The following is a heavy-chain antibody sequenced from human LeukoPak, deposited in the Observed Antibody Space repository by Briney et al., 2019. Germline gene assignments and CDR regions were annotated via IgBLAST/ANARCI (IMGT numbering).Heavy chain of an antibody. CDR2: ISSSSSTI. CDR1: GFTFSSYS. V-gene: IGHV3-48*01. CDR3: ARGYSSSWND. J-gene: IGHJ4*02. D-gene: IGHD6-13*01. Sequence: GGSLRLSCAASGFTFSSYSMNWVRQAPGKGLEWVSYISSSSSTIYYADSVKGRFTISRDNAKNSLYLQMNSLGAEDTAVYYCARGYSSSWNDWGQGTLVTVSS.